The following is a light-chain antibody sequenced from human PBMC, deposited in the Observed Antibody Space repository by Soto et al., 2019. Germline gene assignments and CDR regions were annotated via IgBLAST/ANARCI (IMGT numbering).Light chain of an antibody. Sequence: DIPLTQSPSFLSASVGDRVTITCRASQGISSYLAWYQQNPGKAPKLLIYAASTLQSGVPSRFGGSGSGTVFTLTISSLQPEDFATYDCQQLNSYPRTFGQGTKVEIK. J-gene: IGKJ1*01. V-gene: IGKV1-9*01. CDR3: QQLNSYPRT. CDR2: AAS. CDR1: QGISSY.